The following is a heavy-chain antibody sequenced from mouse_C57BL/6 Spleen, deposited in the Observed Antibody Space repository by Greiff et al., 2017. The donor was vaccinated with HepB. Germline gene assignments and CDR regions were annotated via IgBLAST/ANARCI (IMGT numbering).Heavy chain of an antibody. CDR3: ARSITTVVATDY. CDR2: IYPGDGDT. D-gene: IGHD1-1*01. Sequence: QVQLKESGAELVKPGASVKISCKASGYAFSSYWMNWVKQRPGKGLEWIGQIYPGDGDTNYNGKFKGKATLTADKSSSTAYMQLSSLTSADSAVYICARSITTVVATDYWGQGTTLTVSS. V-gene: IGHV1-80*01. CDR1: GYAFSSYW. J-gene: IGHJ2*01.